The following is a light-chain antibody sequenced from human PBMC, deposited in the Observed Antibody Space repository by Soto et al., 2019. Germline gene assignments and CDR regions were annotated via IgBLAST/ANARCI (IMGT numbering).Light chain of an antibody. CDR3: QQRSAWPSA. V-gene: IGKV3-11*01. Sequence: IVLTQSPDTLSSSPGETATLSCRASQSISDYLAWYQQKPGQAPRLLIYDASNRATGIPGRFSGRGSGTDFSLTISSLEAEDFAIYYCQQRSAWPSAFGGGTRVEIK. CDR1: QSISDY. J-gene: IGKJ4*01. CDR2: DAS.